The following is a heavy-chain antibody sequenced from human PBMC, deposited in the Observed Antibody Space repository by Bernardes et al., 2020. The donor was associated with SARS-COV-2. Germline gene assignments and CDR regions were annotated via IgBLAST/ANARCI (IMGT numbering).Heavy chain of an antibody. V-gene: IGHV3-53*01. Sequence: GSLRLSCAASGFTVSSNYMSWVRQAPGKGLEWVSVIYSGGSTYYADSVKGRFTISRDNSKNTLYLQMNSLRAEDTAVYYCARMLSTDPYFDYWGQGTLVTVSS. CDR3: ARMLSTDPYFDY. CDR1: GFTVSSNY. D-gene: IGHD2-8*01. J-gene: IGHJ4*02. CDR2: IYSGGST.